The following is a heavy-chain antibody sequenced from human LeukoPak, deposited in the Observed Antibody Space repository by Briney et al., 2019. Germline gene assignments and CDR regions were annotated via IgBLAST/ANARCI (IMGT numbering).Heavy chain of an antibody. J-gene: IGHJ4*02. D-gene: IGHD3-22*01. CDR1: GFTFSSYA. CDR2: ISSNGGST. Sequence: GGSLRLSCAASGFTFSSYAMHWVRQAPGKGLEYVSAISSNGGSTYYANSVKGRFTISRDNSKNTLYLQMGSLRAEDMAVYYCARSYYYDSSHTADYWGQGTLVTVSS. CDR3: ARSYYYDSSHTADY. V-gene: IGHV3-64*01.